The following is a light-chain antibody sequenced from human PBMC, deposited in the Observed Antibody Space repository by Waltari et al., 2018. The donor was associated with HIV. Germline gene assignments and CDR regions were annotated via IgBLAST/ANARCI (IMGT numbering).Light chain of an antibody. CDR2: KPS. CDR3: QQYDTFLT. CDR1: QSVGTW. V-gene: IGKV1-5*03. Sequence: DTQMTQSPSTLSASVGDRAIITCRASQSVGTWLAWYQQKAGKAPKLLIYKPSTLEKGVPSRFIGSGSGTHFTLTITSLQPDDFATYYCQQYDTFLTFGPGTRLEMK. J-gene: IGKJ2*01.